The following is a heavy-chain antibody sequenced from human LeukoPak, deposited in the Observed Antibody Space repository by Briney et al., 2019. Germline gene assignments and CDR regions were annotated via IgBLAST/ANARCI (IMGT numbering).Heavy chain of an antibody. J-gene: IGHJ4*02. CDR1: GFTFDDYA. Sequence: GGPLRLSCAASGFTFDDYAMHWVRQAPGKGLEWVSLISGDGGSTYYADSVKGRFIISRDNSKNSLFLQMNSLRTEDTALYYCAKDILLTAMIDYWGQGTLVTVSS. V-gene: IGHV3-43*02. D-gene: IGHD5-18*01. CDR3: AKDILLTAMIDY. CDR2: ISGDGGST.